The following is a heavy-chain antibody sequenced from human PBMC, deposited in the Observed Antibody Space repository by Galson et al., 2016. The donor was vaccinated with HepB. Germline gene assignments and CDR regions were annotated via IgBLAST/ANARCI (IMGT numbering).Heavy chain of an antibody. CDR3: ARSGPCVIGGSCSDAFDI. D-gene: IGHD2-15*01. CDR1: GYTFTGYY. J-gene: IGHJ3*02. CDR2: INPKVGGT. V-gene: IGHV1-46*01. Sequence: SVKVSCKASGYTFTGYYIHWVRQAPGQGPEWMGMINPKVGGTDYAQKFQGRVTMTRDTSSSTVYMELRSLTSDYTAVFYCARSGPCVIGGSCSDAFDIWGQGKRVSVSS.